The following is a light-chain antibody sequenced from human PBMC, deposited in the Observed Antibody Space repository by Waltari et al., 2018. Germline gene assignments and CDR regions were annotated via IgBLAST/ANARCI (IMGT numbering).Light chain of an antibody. Sequence: DTVMTQTPLSLSITPGESASISCRSSRSLLESNGNTYLHWYLQKPGQSPKLLIYGGSNRASGVPDRFSGSGSGTDFTLKITKLEAEDVGIYYCVQTIAFPLTFGRGTKVEIK. J-gene: IGKJ4*01. V-gene: IGKV2-40*01. CDR3: VQTIAFPLT. CDR2: GGS. CDR1: RSLLESNGNTY.